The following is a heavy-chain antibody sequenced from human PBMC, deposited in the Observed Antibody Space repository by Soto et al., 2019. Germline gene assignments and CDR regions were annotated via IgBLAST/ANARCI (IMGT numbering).Heavy chain of an antibody. Sequence: QVQLVESGGGVVQPGRSLRLSCAASGFTFSSYSMHWVRQAPGKGLEWVAVISYDGSNKYYGDSVKGRCTISRDNSKNTVYMQMNSLRAEDTAVYYCARNDYADYQRGGIIDYWGQGTLITVSS. CDR1: GFTFSSYS. CDR2: ISYDGSNK. J-gene: IGHJ4*02. V-gene: IGHV3-30-3*01. CDR3: ARNDYADYQRGGIIDY. D-gene: IGHD4-17*01.